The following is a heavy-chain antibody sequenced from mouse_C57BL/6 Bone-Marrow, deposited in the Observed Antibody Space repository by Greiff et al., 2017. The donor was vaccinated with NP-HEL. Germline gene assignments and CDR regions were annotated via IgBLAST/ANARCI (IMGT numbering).Heavy chain of an antibody. CDR1: GYTFTGYW. J-gene: IGHJ3*01. CDR2: ILPGSGST. Sequence: QVQLQQSGAELMKPGASVKLSCKATGYTFTGYWIEWVKQRPGHGLEWIGEILPGSGSTNYNEKFKGKATFTADTSSNTAYMQLSSLSAEDSAIYCGAAYCYGSCGAYWGQGTLVTVSA. V-gene: IGHV1-9*01. D-gene: IGHD1-1*01. CDR3: AAYCYGSCGAY.